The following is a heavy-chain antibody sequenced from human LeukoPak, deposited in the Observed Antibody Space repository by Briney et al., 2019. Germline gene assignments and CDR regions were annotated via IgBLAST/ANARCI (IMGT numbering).Heavy chain of an antibody. CDR2: IKTKAEDETT. CDR3: STEDGRN. CDR1: GFTFSSAW. D-gene: IGHD1-26*01. Sequence: PGGFLRLSCAASGFTFSSAWMSWVRQAPGKGLEWVGRIKTKAEDETTDYAAPVKGRFTISRDDSKTTLYLQMNSLNTEDTAVYFCSTEDGRNWGQGTLVTVSS. V-gene: IGHV3-15*01. J-gene: IGHJ4*02.